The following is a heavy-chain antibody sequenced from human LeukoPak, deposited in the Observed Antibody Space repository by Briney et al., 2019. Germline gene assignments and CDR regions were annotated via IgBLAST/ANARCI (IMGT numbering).Heavy chain of an antibody. CDR3: AKGTGGGDYVPPEH. D-gene: IGHD4-17*01. Sequence: GGSLRLSCAASGFTFDDYAMHWVRQAPGKGLEWVSGISWNSGSIGYADSVKGRFTISRDNAKNSLYLQMNSLRAEDTALYYCAKGTGGGDYVPPEHWGQGTLVTVS. CDR1: GFTFDDYA. CDR2: ISWNSGSI. J-gene: IGHJ4*02. V-gene: IGHV3-9*01.